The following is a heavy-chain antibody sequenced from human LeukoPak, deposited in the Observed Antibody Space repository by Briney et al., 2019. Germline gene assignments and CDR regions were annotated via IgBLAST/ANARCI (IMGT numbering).Heavy chain of an antibody. CDR1: GFSFSGHW. D-gene: IGHD2-21*01. J-gene: IGHJ4*02. V-gene: IGHV3-74*01. CDR3: ASFGISWRSSY. Sequence: GGSLRLSCAASGFSFSGHWVHWVRQAPGKGLVWVSRISDDGCYTSNVDSVKGRFTISRDNVNNMLYLHMNSLRAEDTAVYYCASFGISWRSSYWGQGTLVTVSS. CDR2: ISDDGCYT.